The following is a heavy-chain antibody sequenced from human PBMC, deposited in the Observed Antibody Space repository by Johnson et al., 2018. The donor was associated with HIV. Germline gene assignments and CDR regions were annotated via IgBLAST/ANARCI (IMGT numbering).Heavy chain of an antibody. Sequence: QMQLVESGGGSEQPGRSLRLSCAASGFTFSSYAMHWVRQAPGTGLEWITVISYDGSNKYSAASVKGRFTISRDNSKNTLYLQMNSLRAEDTAVYYCARPALWDSSDDLGGDGFDFWGQGTMVTVSS. D-gene: IGHD3-22*01. J-gene: IGHJ3*01. V-gene: IGHV3-30-3*01. CDR1: GFTFSSYA. CDR2: ISYDGSNK. CDR3: ARPALWDSSDDLGGDGFDF.